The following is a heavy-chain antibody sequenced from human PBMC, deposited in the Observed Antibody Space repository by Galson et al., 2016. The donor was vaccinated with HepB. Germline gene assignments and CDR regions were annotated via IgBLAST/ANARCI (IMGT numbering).Heavy chain of an antibody. CDR3: AKDEGYSTLSWDY. Sequence: SLRLSCAGSGFTFSNYAMSWVRQAPGKGLEWVSGISGGGNGKHYADSVKGRFTISRDNSKNTLYLQLSSLRAEDTALCYCAKDEGYSTLSWDYWGQGTLVSVSS. D-gene: IGHD1-26*01. CDR1: GFTFSNYA. CDR2: ISGGGNGK. V-gene: IGHV3-23*01. J-gene: IGHJ4*02.